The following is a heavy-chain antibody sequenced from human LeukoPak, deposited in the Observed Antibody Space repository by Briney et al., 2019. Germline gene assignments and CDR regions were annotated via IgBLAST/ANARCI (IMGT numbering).Heavy chain of an antibody. V-gene: IGHV3-30*02. Sequence: PGGSLRLSCAASGFTFSSYGMHWVRQAPGKGLEWVAFIRYDGSNKYYADSVKGRFTISRDNSKNTLYLQMNSLRAEDTAVYYCAKDLKMTTVPSFDYWGQGTLVTVSS. CDR2: IRYDGSNK. CDR3: AKDLKMTTVPSFDY. D-gene: IGHD4-17*01. CDR1: GFTFSSYG. J-gene: IGHJ4*02.